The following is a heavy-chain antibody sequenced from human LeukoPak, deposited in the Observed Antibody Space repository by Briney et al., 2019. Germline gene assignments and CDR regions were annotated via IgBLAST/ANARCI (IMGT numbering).Heavy chain of an antibody. D-gene: IGHD3-10*01. J-gene: IGHJ4*02. CDR3: ARAGSYYGPYYFDY. Sequence: GASVKVSCKASGYTFTSYDINWVRQATGQGLEWMGGMNPNSGNAGYAQTFQGRVTITRNTSISTDYMELSSLRSGDTAVYYCARAGSYYGPYYFDYWGQGTLVTVSS. CDR2: MNPNSGNA. V-gene: IGHV1-8*03. CDR1: GYTFTSYD.